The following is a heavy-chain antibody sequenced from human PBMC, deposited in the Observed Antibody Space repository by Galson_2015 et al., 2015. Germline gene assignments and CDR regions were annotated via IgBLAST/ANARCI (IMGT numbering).Heavy chain of an antibody. V-gene: IGHV3-30*18. CDR3: AKVENYGDFEGNGMDV. D-gene: IGHD2-21*02. CDR1: GFTFSSYG. J-gene: IGHJ6*02. Sequence: SLRLSCAASGFTFSSYGMHRVRQAPGKGLEWVAVILYFANTKYYGDSVKGRFTISRDNSKNTLYLQMNSLRPEDTAVYYCAKVENYGDFEGNGMDVWGQGTTVIVSS. CDR2: ILYFANTK.